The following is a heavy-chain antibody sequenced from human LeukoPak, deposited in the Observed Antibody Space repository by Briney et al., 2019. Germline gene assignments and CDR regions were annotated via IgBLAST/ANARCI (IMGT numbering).Heavy chain of an antibody. CDR3: ARERYSRSSHDALDL. D-gene: IGHD6-6*01. V-gene: IGHV3-21*01. CDR2: SSPGTDT. CDR1: GVTFSSHF. Sequence: GGSLRLSCAASGVTFSSHFMNWVRQAPGKGLEWVSLSSPGTDTYYADSVKGRFTISRDNARNSLYLQMNSLSAEDTAVYYCARERYSRSSHDALDLWGQGTMVTVSS. J-gene: IGHJ3*01.